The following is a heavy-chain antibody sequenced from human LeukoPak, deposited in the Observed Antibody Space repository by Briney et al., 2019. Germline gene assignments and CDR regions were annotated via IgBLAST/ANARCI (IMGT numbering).Heavy chain of an antibody. V-gene: IGHV3-23*01. D-gene: IGHD3-10*01. Sequence: GGSLRLSCAASGFTFSSHGMSWVRQAPGKGLEWVSTISGSGNNTYYADSVKGRFTISRDNSKNTLYLQMNSLRAEDTAVYYCAKVTYGSGTYGALDYWGQGTLVTVSS. CDR1: GFTFSSHG. J-gene: IGHJ4*02. CDR3: AKVTYGSGTYGALDY. CDR2: ISGSGNNT.